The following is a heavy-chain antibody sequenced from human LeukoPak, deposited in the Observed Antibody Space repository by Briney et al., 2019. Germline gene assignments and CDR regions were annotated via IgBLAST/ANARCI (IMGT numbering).Heavy chain of an antibody. CDR1: GVSIRSYS. D-gene: IGHD2-15*01. CDR2: IQTSGST. CDR3: AREEEGDYSDYFDY. V-gene: IGHV4-4*07. Sequence: SETLSLTCSVSGVSIRSYSWSWIRQPPGKGLEWIWRIQTSGSTNYNPSLRSRVTMTVDTSKNQFSLKLSSVAAADTAVYYCAREEEGDYSDYFDYWGQGTLVTVSS. J-gene: IGHJ4*02.